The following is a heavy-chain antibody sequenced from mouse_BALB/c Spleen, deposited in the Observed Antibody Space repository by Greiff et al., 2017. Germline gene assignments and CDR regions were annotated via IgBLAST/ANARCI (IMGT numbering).Heavy chain of an antibody. D-gene: IGHD1-1*01. Sequence: EVMLVESGGGLVKPGGSLKLSCAASGFTFSSYAMSWVRQTPEKRLEWVASISSGGSTYYPDSVKGRFTISRDNARNILYLQMSSLRSEDTAMYYCARGITTGYYAMDYWGQGTSVTVSS. J-gene: IGHJ4*01. V-gene: IGHV5-6-5*01. CDR1: GFTFSSYA. CDR3: ARGITTGYYAMDY. CDR2: ISSGGST.